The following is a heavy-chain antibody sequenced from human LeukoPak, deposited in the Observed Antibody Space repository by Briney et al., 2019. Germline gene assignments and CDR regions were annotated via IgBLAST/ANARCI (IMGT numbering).Heavy chain of an antibody. J-gene: IGHJ6*04. CDR3: GSLDRGGSVLYGMDV. Sequence: SETLSLTCTVSGGSISSYYWSWTRQPPGKGLEWIGYIYYSGSTNYNPSLKSRVTISVDTSKNQFSLKLSSVTAADTAVYYCGSLDRGGSVLYGMDVWGKGTTVTVSS. D-gene: IGHD3/OR15-3a*01. CDR1: GGSISSYY. V-gene: IGHV4-59*01. CDR2: IYYSGST.